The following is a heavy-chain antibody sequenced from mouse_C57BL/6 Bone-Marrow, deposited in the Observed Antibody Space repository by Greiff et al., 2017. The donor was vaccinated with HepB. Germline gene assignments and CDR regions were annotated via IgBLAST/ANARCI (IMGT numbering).Heavy chain of an antibody. V-gene: IGHV1-81*01. CDR2: IYPRSGNT. Sequence: VMLVESGAELARPGASVKLSCKASGYTFTSYGISWVKQRTGQGLEWIGEIYPRSGNTYYNEKFKGKATLTADKSSSTAYMELRSLTSEDSAVYFCARSAMTFAYWGQGTMVTVSA. J-gene: IGHJ3*01. CDR3: ARSAMTFAY. D-gene: IGHD1-2*01. CDR1: GYTFTSYG.